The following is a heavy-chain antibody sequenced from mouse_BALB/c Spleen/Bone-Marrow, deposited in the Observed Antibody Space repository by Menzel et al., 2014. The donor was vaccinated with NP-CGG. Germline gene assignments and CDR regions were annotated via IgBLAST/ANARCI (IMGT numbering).Heavy chain of an antibody. CDR1: GFAFSSYD. V-gene: IGHV5-12-1*01. D-gene: IGHD1-1*01. J-gene: IGHJ2*01. Sequence: EVQLVESGGDLVRPGGSLKLSCSASGFAFSSYDMSWVRQTPEKRLEGVAYISSGGGSTYYPDTVKGRFTISRDNAKNTLYLQMSSLKSEDTAMYYCARHRYGFDYWGQGTTLTVSS. CDR3: ARHRYGFDY. CDR2: ISSGGGST.